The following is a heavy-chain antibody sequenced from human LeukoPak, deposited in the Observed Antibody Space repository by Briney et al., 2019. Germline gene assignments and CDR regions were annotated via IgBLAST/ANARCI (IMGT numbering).Heavy chain of an antibody. CDR2: IIPIFGTA. CDR1: GGTFSIYA. J-gene: IGHJ6*02. Sequence: SVTVSCTASGGTFSIYAISWVRQAPGQGIEWMGGIIPIFGTANYAQKFQGRVTITADESTSTAYMELSSLRSEDTAVYYCARPHSYYGSGSHLYYYYYGMDVWGQGTTVTVSS. CDR3: ARPHSYYGSGSHLYYYYYGMDV. V-gene: IGHV1-69*01. D-gene: IGHD3-10*01.